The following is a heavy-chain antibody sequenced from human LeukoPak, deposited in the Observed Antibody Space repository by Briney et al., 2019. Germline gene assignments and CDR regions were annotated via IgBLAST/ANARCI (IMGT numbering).Heavy chain of an antibody. D-gene: IGHD2-15*01. CDR2: ISSDSGAR. CDR3: ARATQPGFDX. J-gene: IGHJ5*02. Sequence: GGSLRLSCGASGLTFSTYSMNWVRQAPGKGLEWVSYISSDSGARYYADSVKGRFTISRDNAKNSLYLQMNSLRAEDTAVYYCARATQPGFDXWGQGTLVTV. CDR1: GLTFSTYS. V-gene: IGHV3-48*01.